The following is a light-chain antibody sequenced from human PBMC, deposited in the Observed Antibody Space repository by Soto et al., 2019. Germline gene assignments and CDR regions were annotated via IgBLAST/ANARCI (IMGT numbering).Light chain of an antibody. CDR2: DVS. CDR1: TSGVGGYNY. Sequence: QSALTQPRSVSGSPGQSVTISCAGTTSGVGGYNYVSWYQQHPGKAPKVMIYDVSKRPSGVPDRFSGSKSGNTASLTTSGLQAEDEADCYCCSYAGGYTYVFGTGIKVTVL. CDR3: CSYAGGYTYV. V-gene: IGLV2-11*01. J-gene: IGLJ1*01.